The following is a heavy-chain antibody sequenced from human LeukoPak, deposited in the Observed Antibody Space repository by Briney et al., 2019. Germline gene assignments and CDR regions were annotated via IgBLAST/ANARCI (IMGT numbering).Heavy chain of an antibody. V-gene: IGHV3-48*04. CDR3: ARLWGDATIFDL. CDR2: ISSSSSTI. D-gene: IGHD5-12*01. CDR1: GFSFSSYS. J-gene: IGHJ4*02. Sequence: LSGGSLRLSCAASGFSFSSYSMNWVRQAPGKGLEWVSYISSSSSTIYYADSVKGRFTVSRDNAENSLYLQTNSLRAEDTAVYYCARLWGDATIFDLWGQGTLVTVSS.